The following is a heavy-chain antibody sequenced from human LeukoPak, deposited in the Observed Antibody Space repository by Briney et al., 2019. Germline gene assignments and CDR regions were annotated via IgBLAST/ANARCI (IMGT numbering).Heavy chain of an antibody. CDR3: ARELGLNAFDV. J-gene: IGHJ3*01. CDR1: GYTFTSYD. D-gene: IGHD7-27*01. V-gene: IGHV1-2*02. CDR2: IDPNSGGT. Sequence: ASVKVSCKASGYTFTSYDINWVRQAPGQGLEWMGWIDPNSGGTNFAQNFQGRLTMTRDTSISTAYMELSRLTSDDTTVYYCARELGLNAFDVWGQGTMVTVSS.